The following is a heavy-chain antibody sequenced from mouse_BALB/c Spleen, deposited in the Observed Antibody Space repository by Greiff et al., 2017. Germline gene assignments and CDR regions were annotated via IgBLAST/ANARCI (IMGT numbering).Heavy chain of an antibody. Sequence: VKLVESGPGLVAPSQSLSITCTVSGFSLTSYGVHWVRQPPGKGLEWLGVIWAGGSTNYNSALMSRLSISKDNSKSQVFLKMNSLQTDDTAMYYCAREDDGYYLDYWGQGTTLTVSS. CDR1: GFSLTSYG. D-gene: IGHD2-3*01. CDR2: IWAGGST. V-gene: IGHV2-9*02. CDR3: AREDDGYYLDY. J-gene: IGHJ2*01.